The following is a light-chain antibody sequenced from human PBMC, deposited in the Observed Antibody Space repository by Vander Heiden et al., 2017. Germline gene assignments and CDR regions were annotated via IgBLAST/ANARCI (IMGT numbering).Light chain of an antibody. J-gene: IGKJ1*01. V-gene: IGKV3-11*01. CDR2: DAS. Sequence: EIVLTQSPATLSLSPGERATLSCRASQSVSSYLDWYQQKPGQAPRLLIYDASNRANGIPARFSGSGSGTDFTLTISSLEPEDFAVYYWQQRSNLRTFGQGTKVEIK. CDR1: QSVSSY. CDR3: QQRSNLRT.